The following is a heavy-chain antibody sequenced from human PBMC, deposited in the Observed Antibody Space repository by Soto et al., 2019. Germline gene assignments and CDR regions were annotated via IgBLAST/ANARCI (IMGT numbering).Heavy chain of an antibody. V-gene: IGHV1-69*01. CDR2: IIPIFGTA. CDR3: ARDWDQSSGYRHNWFDP. J-gene: IGHJ5*02. D-gene: IGHD3-22*01. Sequence: QVQLVQSGAEVKKPGSSVKVSCKASGGTFSSYAISWVRQAPGQGLEWMGGIIPIFGTANYAQKFQGRVTITADESTGTAYMELSSLRSEDTDVYYCARDWDQSSGYRHNWFDPWGQGTLVTVSS. CDR1: GGTFSSYA.